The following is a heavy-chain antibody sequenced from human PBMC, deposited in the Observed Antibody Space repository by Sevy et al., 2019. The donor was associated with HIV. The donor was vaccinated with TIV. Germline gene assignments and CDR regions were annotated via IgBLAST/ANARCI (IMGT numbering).Heavy chain of an antibody. CDR2: IYYSGST. Sequence: SENLSLTCTVSGSSISSYYWSWIRQPPGKGLEWIGYIYYSGSTNYNPTLKSRVTISVDTSKNQFSLKLSSVTAADTAVYYSASAERGLGYCSGGSCYSGEGFDYWGQGNLVTVSS. CDR3: ASAERGLGYCSGGSCYSGEGFDY. V-gene: IGHV4-59*01. CDR1: GSSISSYY. D-gene: IGHD2-15*01. J-gene: IGHJ4*02.